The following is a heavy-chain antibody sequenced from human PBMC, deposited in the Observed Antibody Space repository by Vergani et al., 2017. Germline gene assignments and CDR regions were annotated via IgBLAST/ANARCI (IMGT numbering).Heavy chain of an antibody. CDR1: GFTFDDYA. CDR2: ISSSSSYI. V-gene: IGHV3-21*01. D-gene: IGHD2-15*01. CDR3: ARVRGGYCSGGSCYSSDY. J-gene: IGHJ4*02. Sequence: EVQLVESGGGLVQPGRSLRLSCAASGFTFDDYAMNWVRQAPGKGLEWVSSISSSSSYIYYADSVKGRFTISRDNAKNSLYLQMNSLRAEDTAVYYCARVRGGYCSGGSCYSSDYWGQGTLVTVSS.